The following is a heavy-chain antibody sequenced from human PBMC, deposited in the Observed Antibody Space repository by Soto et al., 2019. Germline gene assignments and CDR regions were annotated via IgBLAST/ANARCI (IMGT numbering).Heavy chain of an antibody. CDR2: IIPIFGTA. Sequence: GASVKVSCKASGGTFSSYAISWVRQAPGQGLEWMGGIIPIFGTANYAQKFQGRVTITADESTSTAYMELSGLRSEDTAVYYCARDIPFDDFWSGRQYYFDYWGQGTLVTVSS. J-gene: IGHJ4*02. CDR3: ARDIPFDDFWSGRQYYFDY. CDR1: GGTFSSYA. D-gene: IGHD3-3*01. V-gene: IGHV1-69*13.